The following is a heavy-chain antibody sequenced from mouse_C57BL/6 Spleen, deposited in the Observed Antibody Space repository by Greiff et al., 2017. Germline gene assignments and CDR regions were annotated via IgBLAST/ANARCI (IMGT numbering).Heavy chain of an antibody. CDR1: GYTFTSYW. CDR3: ARSGDYDGGFAY. Sequence: QVQLQQPGAELVKPGASVKLSCKASGYTFTSYWMHWVKQRPGQGLEWIGMIHPNSGSTNYNEKYKVKGTLTVDKSSSTAYMQLSSLTFEDSAVYYCARSGDYDGGFAYWGQGTLVTVSA. J-gene: IGHJ3*01. CDR2: IHPNSGST. D-gene: IGHD2-4*01. V-gene: IGHV1-64*01.